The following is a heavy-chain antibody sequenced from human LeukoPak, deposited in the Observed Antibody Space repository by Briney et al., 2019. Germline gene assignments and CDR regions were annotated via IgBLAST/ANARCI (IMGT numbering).Heavy chain of an antibody. J-gene: IGHJ3*02. V-gene: IGHV3-7*05. CDR2: INQDGSEK. CDR1: GFNFRSTY. Sequence: GGSLRLSCAASGFNFRSTYMSWVRQAPGKGLEWVAHINQDGSEKYYVDSVKGRFTISRDNAKNSLYLQMNSLRAEDTAVYYCTRDGGGDIVVAFAFDIWGQGTMVTVSS. CDR3: TRDGGGDIVVAFAFDI. D-gene: IGHD2-15*01.